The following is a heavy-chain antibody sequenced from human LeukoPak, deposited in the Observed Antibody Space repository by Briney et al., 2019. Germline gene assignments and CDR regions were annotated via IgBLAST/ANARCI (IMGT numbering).Heavy chain of an antibody. J-gene: IGHJ6*03. CDR3: ARGIDGSGSYYYYYYYMDV. V-gene: IGHV4-59*01. D-gene: IGHD3-10*01. CDR2: IYYSGST. Sequence: SETLSLTCTVSGGSISSYYWSWIRQPPGKGLEWIGYIYYSGSTNYNPSLKSRVTISVDTSKNQFSLKLSSVTAADTAVHYCARGIDGSGSYYYYYYYMDVWGKGTTVTVSS. CDR1: GGSISSYY.